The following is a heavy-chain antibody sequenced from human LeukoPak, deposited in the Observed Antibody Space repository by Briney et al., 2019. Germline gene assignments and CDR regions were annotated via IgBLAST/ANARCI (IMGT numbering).Heavy chain of an antibody. Sequence: ASVKVSCKVSGHTLTDLSTHWVRQTPGGGLEWMGGLDLEDGETIYAQKFQGRVTMTEDTSTDTAYMELSSLRTEDTAVYYCATGGIYPLLDYWGQGTLVTVSS. CDR1: GHTLTDLS. D-gene: IGHD3-16*01. J-gene: IGHJ4*02. CDR3: ATGGIYPLLDY. CDR2: LDLEDGET. V-gene: IGHV1-24*01.